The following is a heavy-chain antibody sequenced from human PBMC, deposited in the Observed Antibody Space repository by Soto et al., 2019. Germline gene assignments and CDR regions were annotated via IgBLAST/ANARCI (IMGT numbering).Heavy chain of an antibody. D-gene: IGHD4-17*01. J-gene: IGHJ2*01. CDR3: AKDSWAAVGDANWYFDL. CDR1: IFTFSSYG. Sequence: QVQLVESGGGVVQPGRSLRLSCAASIFTFSSYGMHWVRQAPGKGLEWVAVISYDGSNKYYADSVEGRFTISRDNSRKTLYLQMNSLRPEDTAVYYCAKDSWAAVGDANWYFDLWGRGTLVTVSS. CDR2: ISYDGSNK. V-gene: IGHV3-30*18.